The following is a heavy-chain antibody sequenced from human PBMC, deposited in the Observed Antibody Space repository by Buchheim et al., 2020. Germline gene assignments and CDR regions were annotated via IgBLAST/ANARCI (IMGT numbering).Heavy chain of an antibody. V-gene: IGHV3-74*01. CDR2: INSDGRLT. D-gene: IGHD6-13*01. CDR3: AAEPDSSWFDP. J-gene: IGHJ5*02. CDR1: RFSFSSYW. Sequence: EVQLVESGGDLVQPGGSLRLSCAASRFSFSSYWMHWVRQAPGKGLVWVARINSDGRLTNYADSVKGRFTISRDNGKKTLYLQMNSLRAEDTAVYYCAAEPDSSWFDPWGQGT.